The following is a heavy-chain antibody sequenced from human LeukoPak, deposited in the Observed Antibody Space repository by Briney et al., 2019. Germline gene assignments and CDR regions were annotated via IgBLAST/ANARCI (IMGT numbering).Heavy chain of an antibody. CDR2: ISSSGSTI. CDR1: GFTFSSYE. J-gene: IGHJ4*02. V-gene: IGHV3-48*03. D-gene: IGHD3-22*01. CDR3: ARGTRRYDSSGYYYVVIDY. Sequence: PGGSLRLSCAASGFTFSSYEMNWVRQAPGKGLEWVSYISSSGSTIYYADSVKGRFTISRDNAKNSLYLQMNSLRAEDTAVYYCARGTRRYDSSGYYYVVIDYWGQGNLVTVSS.